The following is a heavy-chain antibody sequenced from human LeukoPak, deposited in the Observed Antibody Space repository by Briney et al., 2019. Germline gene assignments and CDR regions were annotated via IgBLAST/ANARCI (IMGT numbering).Heavy chain of an antibody. Sequence: GASVKVSCKASGGTFSSYAISWVRQAPGQGLEWMGGIIPIFGTANYAQKFQGRVTITADESTSTAYMELSSLRSEDTAVYYCARGDSSSSYLAVNYYYYMDVWGKGTTVTVSS. CDR3: ARGDSSSSYLAVNYYYYMDV. CDR1: GGTFSSYA. V-gene: IGHV1-69*13. D-gene: IGHD6-6*01. J-gene: IGHJ6*03. CDR2: IIPIFGTA.